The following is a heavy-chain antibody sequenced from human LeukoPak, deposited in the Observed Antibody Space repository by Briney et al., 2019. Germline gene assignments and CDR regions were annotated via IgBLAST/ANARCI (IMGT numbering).Heavy chain of an antibody. V-gene: IGHV4-59*01. CDR3: AGAEIDRLRSPRTLYYIDT. D-gene: IGHD5-12*01. CDR1: GDSIRRYF. Sequence: NPSGTLSLTCSVSGDSIRRYFWSWIRLSPGKGLEWIGYVHHSGTSRYKPSLESRVTMSLDTSENQFSLTLKSVTAADTALYYCAGAEIDRLRSPRTLYYIDTWGPGTLVTVSS. CDR2: VHHSGTS. J-gene: IGHJ5*02.